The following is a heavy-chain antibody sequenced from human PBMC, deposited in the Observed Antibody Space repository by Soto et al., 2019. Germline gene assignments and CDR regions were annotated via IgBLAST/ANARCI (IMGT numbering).Heavy chain of an antibody. CDR2: IRRNAYGGTT. D-gene: IGHD3-16*01. Sequence: GGSLRLSCTTSGFTFGDYALSWVRQAPGKGLEWVGFIRRNAYGGTTDYAASVKGRFTISRDDSKSIAYLQMNSLRTEDTALYYCTRASSLEFDFWGQGTLLTVSS. CDR3: TRASSLEFDF. V-gene: IGHV3-49*04. CDR1: GFTFGDYA. J-gene: IGHJ4*02.